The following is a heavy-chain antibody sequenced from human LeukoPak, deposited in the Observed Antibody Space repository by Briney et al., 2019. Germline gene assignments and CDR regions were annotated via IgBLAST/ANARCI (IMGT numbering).Heavy chain of an antibody. CDR1: GGSISSGDYY. Sequence: PSETLSLTCTVSGGSISSGDYYWSWIRQAPGKGLEWIGYIYYSGETNYNPSLSGRVAISMDTPKNQFSLKLSSVTAADTAVYYCASPRTNYWGQGTLVTVSS. CDR2: IYYSGET. J-gene: IGHJ4*02. CDR3: ASPRTNY. D-gene: IGHD3/OR15-3a*01. V-gene: IGHV4-30-4*01.